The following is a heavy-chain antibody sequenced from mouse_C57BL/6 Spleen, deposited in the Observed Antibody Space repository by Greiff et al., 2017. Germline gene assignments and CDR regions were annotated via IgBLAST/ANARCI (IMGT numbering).Heavy chain of an antibody. Sequence: QVQLQQPGAELVKPGASVKMSCKASGYTFTSYWITWVKQRPGQGLEWIGDIYPGSGSTNYNEKFKSKATLTVDTSSSTAYMQLSSLTSEDSAAYYCARREDYLIADWGQGTLVTVSA. CDR2: IYPGSGST. CDR3: ARREDYLIAD. D-gene: IGHD1-1*02. CDR1: GYTFTSYW. J-gene: IGHJ3*01. V-gene: IGHV1-55*01.